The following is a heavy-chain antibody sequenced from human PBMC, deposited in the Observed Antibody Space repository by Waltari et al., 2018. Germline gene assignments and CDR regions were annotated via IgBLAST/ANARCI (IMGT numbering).Heavy chain of an antibody. V-gene: IGHV1-8*01. Sequence: QVQLVQSGAEVKKPGASVKVSCKASGYTFTSYDINWVRQATGQGLEWMGWMNPNSGNTNYAQKLQGRVTMTTDTSTSTAYMELRSLRSDDTAVYYCARAESGGATTGLGYWGQGTLVTVSS. CDR1: GYTFTSYD. CDR2: MNPNSGNT. J-gene: IGHJ4*02. CDR3: ARAESGGATTGLGY. D-gene: IGHD1-26*01.